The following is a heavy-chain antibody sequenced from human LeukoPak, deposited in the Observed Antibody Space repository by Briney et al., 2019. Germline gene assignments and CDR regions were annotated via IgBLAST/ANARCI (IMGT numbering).Heavy chain of an antibody. J-gene: IGHJ4*02. D-gene: IGHD5-12*01. CDR2: VYPGNSET. Sequence: HGESLKISCKGSGYKFTDYWIAWVRQMPGKGLEWMGIVYPGNSETRYSPSFQGQVTISADKSISTGYLQWSSLKASDTAIYFCARHRYSGSDTQGFDYWGQGTLVTVSS. CDR3: ARHRYSGSDTQGFDY. CDR1: GYKFTDYW. V-gene: IGHV5-51*01.